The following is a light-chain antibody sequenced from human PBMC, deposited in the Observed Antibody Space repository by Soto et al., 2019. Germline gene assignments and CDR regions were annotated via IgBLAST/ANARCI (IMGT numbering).Light chain of an antibody. J-gene: IGKJ1*01. CDR3: QQYDDYPWT. Sequence: GGRVTITCLASQSISTWLAWFQQKPGKAPKLLIYRASSLESGAPSRFSGTGSGTEFTLTISSLQPDDFATYYCQQYDDYPWTFGQGTKVDIK. CDR2: RAS. CDR1: QSISTW. V-gene: IGKV1-5*03.